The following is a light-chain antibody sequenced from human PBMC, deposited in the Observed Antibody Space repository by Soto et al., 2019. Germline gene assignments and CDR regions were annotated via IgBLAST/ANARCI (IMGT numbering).Light chain of an antibody. CDR3: QQSYSTPRT. CDR2: ATS. CDR1: QSISSY. J-gene: IGKJ1*01. Sequence: DIQMTQSPSSLSASVGDRVTITCRASQSISSYLNWYQHRPGKAPNLLIYATSYLQTGVTSRFSGSASGSDFTLTISSLQPEDFATYYCQQSYSTPRTFGQGTKVEIK. V-gene: IGKV1-39*01.